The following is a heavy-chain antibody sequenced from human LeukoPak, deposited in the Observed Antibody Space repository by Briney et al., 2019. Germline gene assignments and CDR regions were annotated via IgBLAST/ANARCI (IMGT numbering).Heavy chain of an antibody. J-gene: IGHJ4*02. CDR3: ARDYLYAFDY. CDR1: GFSFSSYS. V-gene: IGHV3-48*01. CDR2: ISGSGNAK. Sequence: GGSLRLSCAASGFSFSSYSMNWVRQAPGRGLEWVSYISGSGNAKHYTDSVKGRFTISRDNAKNALYLQMNSLRAEDTAVYFCARDYLYAFDYWGQGTLVTVSS. D-gene: IGHD2-2*01.